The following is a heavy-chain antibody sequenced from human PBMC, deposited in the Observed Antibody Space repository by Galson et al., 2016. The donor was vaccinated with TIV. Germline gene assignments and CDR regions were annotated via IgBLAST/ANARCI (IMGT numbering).Heavy chain of an antibody. CDR3: AKASLAAAGHEGAFDF. CDR2: IPSDGRNE. J-gene: IGHJ4*02. CDR1: GFTFSLYG. Sequence: SLRLSCAASGFTFSLYGMHWVRQAPGKGLEWVAAIPSDGRNEYYGDSVKGRFTVSRDNSKNTVSLQMNSLRAENTAVYDCAKASLAAAGHEGAFDFWGQRTLVTVSS. D-gene: IGHD6-13*01. V-gene: IGHV3-30*18.